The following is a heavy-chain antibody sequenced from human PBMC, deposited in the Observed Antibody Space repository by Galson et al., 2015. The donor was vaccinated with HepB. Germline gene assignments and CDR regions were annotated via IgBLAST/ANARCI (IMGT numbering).Heavy chain of an antibody. CDR1: GFTFSSYG. CDR2: LSHDGSDK. Sequence: SLRLSCAASGFTFSSYGMHWVRQAPGKGLEWVAVLSHDGSDKYHADSVKGRFTISRDNSKNTLYLQMNSLRPEDTAVYFCARVPAATVPYYYYYYGMDVWGQGTTVTVSS. J-gene: IGHJ6*02. CDR3: ARVPAATVPYYYYYYGMDV. D-gene: IGHD2-2*01. V-gene: IGHV3-30-3*02.